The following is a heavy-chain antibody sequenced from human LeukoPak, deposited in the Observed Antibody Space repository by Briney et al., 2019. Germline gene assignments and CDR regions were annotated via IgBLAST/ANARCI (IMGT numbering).Heavy chain of an antibody. D-gene: IGHD4/OR15-4a*01. CDR2: FDPEDGET. Sequence: ASVTVSFKVSGYTLTELSMHWVRQAPGKGLEWMGGFDPEDGETIYAQKFQGRVTMTEDTSTDTAYMELSSLRSEDTAVYYCATDRLPYDYSVYWGQGTLVTVSS. CDR1: GYTLTELS. V-gene: IGHV1-24*01. J-gene: IGHJ4*02. CDR3: ATDRLPYDYSVY.